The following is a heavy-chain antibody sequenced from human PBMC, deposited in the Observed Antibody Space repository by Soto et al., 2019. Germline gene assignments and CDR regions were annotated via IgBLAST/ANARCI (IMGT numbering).Heavy chain of an antibody. CDR1: GGSISSSSYY. CDR3: ARDPWIQLWRY. Sequence: SETLSLTCTVSGGSISSSSYYWGWIRQPPGKGLEWIGSIYYSGSTYYNPSLKSRVTISVDTSKNQFSLKLSSVTAADTAVYYCARDPWIQLWRYWGQGTLVTVSS. D-gene: IGHD5-18*01. J-gene: IGHJ4*02. V-gene: IGHV4-39*07. CDR2: IYYSGST.